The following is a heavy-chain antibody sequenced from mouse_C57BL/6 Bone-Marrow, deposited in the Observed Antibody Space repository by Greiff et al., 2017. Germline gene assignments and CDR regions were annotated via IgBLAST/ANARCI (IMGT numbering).Heavy chain of an antibody. V-gene: IGHV1-81*01. CDR1: GYTFTSYG. J-gene: IGHJ4*01. Sequence: QVQLQQSGAELARPGASVKLSCKASGYTFTSYGISWVKQRTGQGLEWIGEIYPRSGNTYYNEKFKGKATLTADKSSSTAYMELRSLTSEDSAVYFCARGEASYYDGSKGMDYWGQGTSVTVSS. D-gene: IGHD1-1*01. CDR3: ARGEASYYDGSKGMDY. CDR2: IYPRSGNT.